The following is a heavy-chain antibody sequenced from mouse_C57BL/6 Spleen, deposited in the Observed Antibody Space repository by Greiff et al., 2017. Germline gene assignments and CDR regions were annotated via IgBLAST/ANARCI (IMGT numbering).Heavy chain of an antibody. D-gene: IGHD2-4*01. CDR1: GYAFTSYW. J-gene: IGHJ2*01. V-gene: IGHV1-80*01. CDR2: IYPGDGAP. Sequence: QVQLQQSGAELVKPGASVKISCKASGYAFTSYWMHWVKQRPGKGLEWIGQIYPGDGAPNYNGKFKGKATLTADTSSNTAYMQLSRLTSDDAADYFCARPGDYGDCDYWGQGTTLTVSS. CDR3: ARPGDYGDCDY.